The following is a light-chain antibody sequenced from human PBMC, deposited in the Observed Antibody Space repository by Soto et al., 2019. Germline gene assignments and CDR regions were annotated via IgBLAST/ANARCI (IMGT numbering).Light chain of an antibody. Sequence: QSVLTQPPSASGTPGQGVSISCSGGSSNIGTNYVYWYQHLAGAAPKLLIYRNNQRPSGVPERFSASRSGTSASLAISGLRSEDESYYYCAAWDDSLSAYVFGTGTKVTVL. V-gene: IGLV1-47*01. J-gene: IGLJ1*01. CDR3: AAWDDSLSAYV. CDR1: SSNIGTNY. CDR2: RNN.